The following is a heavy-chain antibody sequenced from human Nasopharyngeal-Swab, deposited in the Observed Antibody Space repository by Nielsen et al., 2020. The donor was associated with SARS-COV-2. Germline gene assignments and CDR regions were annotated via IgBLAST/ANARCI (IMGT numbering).Heavy chain of an antibody. CDR2: VSGSGGTT. J-gene: IGHJ4*02. Sequence: WSRQPPGKGLDWVSGVSGSGGTTKYADSVRGRFTISRDNSKNKLYLQMHSLRVEDTAVYYCAKDRYCSGGACYFSGFDYWGLGTLVTVSS. CDR3: AKDRYCSGGACYFSGFDY. V-gene: IGHV3-23*01. D-gene: IGHD2-15*01.